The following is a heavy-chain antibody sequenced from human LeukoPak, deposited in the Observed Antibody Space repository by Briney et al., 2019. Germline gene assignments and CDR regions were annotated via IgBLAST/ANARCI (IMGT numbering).Heavy chain of an antibody. V-gene: IGHV1-18*01. D-gene: IGHD2-2*01. CDR2: ISAYNGNT. J-gene: IGHJ4*02. CDR1: GYTFTSYG. CDR3: ARDGIVVVPAAAPDY. Sequence: GASVKVSCKASGYTFTSYGISRVRQAPGQGLEWMGWISAYNGNTNYAQKLQGRVTMTTDTSTSTAYMELRSLRSDDTAVYYCARDGIVVVPAAAPDYWGQGTLVTVSS.